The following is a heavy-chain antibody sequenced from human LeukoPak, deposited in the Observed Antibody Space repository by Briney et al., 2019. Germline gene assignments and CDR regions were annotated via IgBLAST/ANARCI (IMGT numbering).Heavy chain of an antibody. CDR1: GFTFSSYA. Sequence: GGSLRLSCAASGFTFSSYAMNWVRQAPGKGLEWVSVISGSGDSTYYADSVKGRFTISRDNSKNTLYLQMNSLRTEDTAVYYCAKGRVGANGYYYYGMDVWGQGTTVSVSS. V-gene: IGHV3-23*01. J-gene: IGHJ6*02. D-gene: IGHD1-26*01. CDR3: AKGRVGANGYYYYGMDV. CDR2: ISGSGDST.